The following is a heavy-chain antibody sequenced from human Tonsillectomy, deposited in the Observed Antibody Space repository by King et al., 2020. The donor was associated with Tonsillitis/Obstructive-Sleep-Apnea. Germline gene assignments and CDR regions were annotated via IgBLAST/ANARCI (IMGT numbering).Heavy chain of an antibody. J-gene: IGHJ4*02. CDR3: AKEVGGPTGNRHLDY. Sequence: VQLVESGGGLVQPGGSLRLSCAASGLTFSNYAMSWVRQAPGKGLEWVSPISRSGDITYYAASVKGRFTISRDNSKNTLYLQMNSLRADDTAIYYCAKEVGGPTGNRHLDYGGRGTGVTVSS. CDR2: ISRSGDIT. CDR1: GLTFSNYA. V-gene: IGHV3-23*04. D-gene: IGHD1-1*01.